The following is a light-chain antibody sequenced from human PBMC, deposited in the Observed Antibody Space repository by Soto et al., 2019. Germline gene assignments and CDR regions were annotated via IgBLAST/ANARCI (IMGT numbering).Light chain of an antibody. J-gene: IGLJ2*01. CDR2: EVS. V-gene: IGLV2-8*01. CDR3: SSYAGRNTLV. Sequence: QSALTQPPSASGSPGQSVTISCTGTSSAVGGYNYVSWYQQHPGKAPKLMIYEVSKRPSGVPDRFSGSKSGNTASLTVSGLQAEDEADYYCSSYAGRNTLVFGGGTQLTVL. CDR1: SSAVGGYNY.